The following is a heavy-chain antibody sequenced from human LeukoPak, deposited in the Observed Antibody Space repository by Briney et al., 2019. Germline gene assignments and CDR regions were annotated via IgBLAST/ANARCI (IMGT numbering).Heavy chain of an antibody. D-gene: IGHD6-19*01. Sequence: SVKVSCKASGGTFSSYAISWVRQAPGQGLEWMGRIIPIFGIANYAQKLQGRVTITADKSTSTAYMELSSLRSEDTAVYYCARDPQSYSSGSRFDYWGQGTLVTVSS. J-gene: IGHJ4*02. CDR2: IIPIFGIA. V-gene: IGHV1-69*04. CDR3: ARDPQSYSSGSRFDY. CDR1: GGTFSSYA.